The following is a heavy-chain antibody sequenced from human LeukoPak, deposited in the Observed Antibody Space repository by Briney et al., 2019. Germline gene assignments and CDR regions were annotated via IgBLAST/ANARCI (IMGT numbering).Heavy chain of an antibody. CDR1: GVTFSNFA. CDR2: ISGSGGTT. J-gene: IGHJ4*02. CDR3: ANEAPYFGY. V-gene: IGHV3-23*01. Sequence: GGSLRLSCAASGVTFSNFAMGWVRQAPGKGLEWVSSISGSGGTTYYADSVKGRFTISRDNSKDTLYMHMNSLRAQDTAVYYCANEAPYFGYWGQGTLVTVSS.